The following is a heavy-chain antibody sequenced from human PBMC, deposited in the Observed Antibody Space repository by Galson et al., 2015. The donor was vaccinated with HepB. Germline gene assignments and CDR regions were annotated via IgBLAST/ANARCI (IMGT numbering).Heavy chain of an antibody. CDR3: ARARGRWLQLWGGMDV. J-gene: IGHJ6*02. Sequence: SVKVSCKASGGTFSSYAISWMRQAPGQGLEWMGRIIPILGIANYAQKFQGRVTITADKSTSTAYMELSSLRSEDTAVYYCARARGRWLQLWGGMDVWGQGTTVTVSS. CDR2: IIPILGIA. D-gene: IGHD5-24*01. V-gene: IGHV1-69*04. CDR1: GGTFSSYA.